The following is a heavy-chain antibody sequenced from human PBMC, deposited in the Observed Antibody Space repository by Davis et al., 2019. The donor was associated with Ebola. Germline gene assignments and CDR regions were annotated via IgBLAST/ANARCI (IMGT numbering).Heavy chain of an antibody. D-gene: IGHD2-2*02. J-gene: IGHJ3*02. Sequence: SETLSLTCTVSGGSISNYYWSWIRQPPGKGLEWIGEINHSGSTNYNPSLKSRVTISVDTSKNQFSLILSSVTAADTAVYYCARIGYCSSISCYTFDAFDIWGQGTMVTVSS. CDR1: GGSISNYY. CDR3: ARIGYCSSISCYTFDAFDI. CDR2: INHSGST. V-gene: IGHV4-34*01.